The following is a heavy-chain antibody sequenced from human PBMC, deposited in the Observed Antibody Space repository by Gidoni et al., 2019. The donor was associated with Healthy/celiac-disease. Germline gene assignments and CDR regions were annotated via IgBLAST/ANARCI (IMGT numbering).Heavy chain of an antibody. CDR3: AREGIAAHSASWFDP. J-gene: IGHJ5*02. D-gene: IGHD6-6*01. CDR2: IYYRWST. Sequence: QLQLQESGPGLVKPSETLSLTCTVSGGSISSSSYYWGWSRQPPGKGLVWIGSIYYRWSTYYNPSLKSRVTISVDTSKNQFSLKLSSVTAADTAVYYCAREGIAAHSASWFDPWGQGTLVTVSS. CDR1: GGSISSSSYY. V-gene: IGHV4-39*02.